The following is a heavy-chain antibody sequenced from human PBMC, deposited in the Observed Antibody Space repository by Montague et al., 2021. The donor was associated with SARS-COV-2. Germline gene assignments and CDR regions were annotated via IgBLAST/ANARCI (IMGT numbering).Heavy chain of an antibody. CDR3: ARGGGNSADYYNYTMDV. Sequence: SETLSLTCAVYGGSFSGYYWSWIRQPPGKGLEWIGEINHSGSTNYNPSLMSRVTISVDTSKNQFSLKLSSVSVADTAVYYCARGGGNSADYYNYTMDVWGQGTTVTVFS. D-gene: IGHD4-23*01. CDR2: INHSGST. CDR1: GGSFSGYY. V-gene: IGHV4-34*01. J-gene: IGHJ6*02.